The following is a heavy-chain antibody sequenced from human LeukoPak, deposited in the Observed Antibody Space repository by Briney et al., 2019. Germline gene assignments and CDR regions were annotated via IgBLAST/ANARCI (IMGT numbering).Heavy chain of an antibody. V-gene: IGHV3-23*01. J-gene: IGHJ4*02. Sequence: GGSLRLSCAASGFTFSDYAMSWVRQAPGKGLEWVSGISASGGGTYYADSVKGRSTISRDNSKNTLYLQMNSLRAEDTALYYCAKLVTMIVVVTPVDYWGQGTLVTVSS. CDR3: AKLVTMIVVVTPVDY. CDR1: GFTFSDYA. D-gene: IGHD3-22*01. CDR2: ISASGGGT.